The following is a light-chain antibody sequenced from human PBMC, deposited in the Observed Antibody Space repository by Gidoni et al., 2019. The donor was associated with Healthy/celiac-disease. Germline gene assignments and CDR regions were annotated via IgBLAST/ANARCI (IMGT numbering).Light chain of an antibody. CDR1: HSISSW. Sequence: DIQMTQSPSTLSASGGDRVTITCRASHSISSWLSWYQQKPGKAPKLLIYDASSLESGVPSRFSGSGSGKEFTLTISSLQPDDFATYYCQQYNSYSWTFGQGTKVEIK. V-gene: IGKV1-5*01. CDR3: QQYNSYSWT. J-gene: IGKJ1*01. CDR2: DAS.